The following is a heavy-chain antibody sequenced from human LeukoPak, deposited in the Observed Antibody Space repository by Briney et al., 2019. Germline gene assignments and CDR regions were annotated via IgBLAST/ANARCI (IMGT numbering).Heavy chain of an antibody. D-gene: IGHD2-21*02. Sequence: LSGGSLRLSCAASGFTFSSYGMGWVRQAPGKGLEWVSAVSGSAAHTYYADSVKGRFSISRDNSKNTLYLQMNSLRAEDTAVYYCAKPPPECSGTWYSPPFDYWGQGTLVTVSS. CDR1: GFTFSSYG. J-gene: IGHJ4*02. V-gene: IGHV3-23*01. CDR2: VSGSAAHT. CDR3: AKPPPECSGTWYSPPFDY.